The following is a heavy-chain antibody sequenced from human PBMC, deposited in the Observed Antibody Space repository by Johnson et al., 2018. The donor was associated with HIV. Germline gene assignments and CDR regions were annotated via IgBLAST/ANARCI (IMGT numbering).Heavy chain of an antibody. V-gene: IGHV3-74*02. D-gene: IGHD3-10*01. CDR2: IPGAGSGM. CDR1: GFTSCRPW. CDR3: ASFWATGAFDI. Sequence: MQPVEPWGGLVQPGPSLPLSCAPSGFTSCRPWMHSVRQDPPYPLVSVSSIPGAGSGMTYADSSKGRFTISRDNAKNTLYLQMNSLRAEDTAVHYCASFWATGAFDIWGQGTMVTVSS. J-gene: IGHJ3*02.